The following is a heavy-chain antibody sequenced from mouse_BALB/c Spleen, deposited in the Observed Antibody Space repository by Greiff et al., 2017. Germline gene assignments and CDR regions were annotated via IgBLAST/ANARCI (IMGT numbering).Heavy chain of an antibody. CDR3: AREGGSSGDY. J-gene: IGHJ2*01. CDR2: IYPGDGDT. V-gene: IGHV1-87*01. Sequence: VQLQESGAELARPGASVKLSCKASGYTFTSYWMQWVKQRPGQGLEWIGAIYPGDGDTRYTQKFKGKATLTADKSSSTAYMQLSSLASEDSAVYYCAREGGSSGDYWGQGTTLTVSS. D-gene: IGHD1-1*01. CDR1: GYTFTSYW.